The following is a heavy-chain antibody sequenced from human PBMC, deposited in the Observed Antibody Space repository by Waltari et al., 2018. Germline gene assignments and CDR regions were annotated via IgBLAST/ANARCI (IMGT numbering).Heavy chain of an antibody. V-gene: IGHV4-61*02. Sequence: QVQLQESGPGLVKPSQTLSLTCTVSGGSISRGSYYWSWIRQPAGKGLEWIGRIYTSGSTNYNPSLKSRVTISVDTSKNQFSLKLSSVTAADTAVYYCARDSGGSYFSFAGEFDYWGQGTLVTVSS. CDR3: ARDSGGSYFSFAGEFDY. CDR1: GGSISRGSYY. J-gene: IGHJ4*02. CDR2: IYTSGST. D-gene: IGHD1-26*01.